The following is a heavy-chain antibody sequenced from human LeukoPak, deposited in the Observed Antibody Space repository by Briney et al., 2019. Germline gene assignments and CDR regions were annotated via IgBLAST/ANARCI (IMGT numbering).Heavy chain of an antibody. J-gene: IGHJ4*02. V-gene: IGHV3-48*01. CDR1: GVTISSYS. Sequence: GGSLRLSCAASGVTISSYSMNWVRQAPGKGLEWVSYISSSSSTIYYADPVKGRFTISRDNANNSLYLQMNSLRAEDTAVYYCVPVDTAMVSTFDCWARKPVTASPQ. CDR2: ISSSSSTI. CDR3: VPVDTAMVSTFDC. D-gene: IGHD5-18*01.